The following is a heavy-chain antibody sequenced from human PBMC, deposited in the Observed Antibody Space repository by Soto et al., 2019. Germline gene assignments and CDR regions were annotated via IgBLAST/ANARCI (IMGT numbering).Heavy chain of an antibody. CDR2: ILGGGTR. CDR1: GFTLSSYT. J-gene: IGHJ4*02. V-gene: IGHV3-23*01. Sequence: EVQLLESGGGLVQPGGSLRLSCEVSGFTLSSYTMSWVRQAPGKGLEWVSSILGGGTRYYADSMEGRFTISKDISXSTLFLHINNLRAEDTAVYYCAKDRIPDGRWNFDYWGQGTLVTVSS. CDR3: AKDRIPDGRWNFDY. D-gene: IGHD2-2*02.